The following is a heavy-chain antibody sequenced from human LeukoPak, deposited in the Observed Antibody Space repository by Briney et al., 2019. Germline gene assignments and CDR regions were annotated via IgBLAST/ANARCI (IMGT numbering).Heavy chain of an antibody. J-gene: IGHJ4*02. V-gene: IGHV4-59*01. D-gene: IGHD6-13*01. CDR1: GGSISSYY. Sequence: SETLSLTCTVSGGSISSYYWSWIRQPPGKGLEWMGEIYYSGSTNYNPSLKSRVTISVDTSKNQFSLKLSSVTAADTAVYYCARARRIAAADYWGQGTLVTVSS. CDR3: ARARRIAAADY. CDR2: IYYSGST.